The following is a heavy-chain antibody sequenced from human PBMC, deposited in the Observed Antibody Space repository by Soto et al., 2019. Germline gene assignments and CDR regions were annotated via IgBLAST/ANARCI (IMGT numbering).Heavy chain of an antibody. V-gene: IGHV4-31*03. J-gene: IGHJ5*02. Sequence: SETLSLTCTVSGGSISSGGYYWSWIRQHPGKGLEWIGYIYYSGRTYYNPSLHSRVSIAVDTTENQFSLKLTSVTAADTSVHYCARGSFSSSSSWFDPWGRGTLVTVSS. CDR3: ARGSFSSSSSWFDP. D-gene: IGHD6-19*01. CDR2: IYYSGRT. CDR1: GGSISSGGYY.